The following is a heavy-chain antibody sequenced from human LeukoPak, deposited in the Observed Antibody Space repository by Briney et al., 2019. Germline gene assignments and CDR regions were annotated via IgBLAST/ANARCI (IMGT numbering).Heavy chain of an antibody. CDR3: AKSLTASVDCFDP. V-gene: IGHV3-21*01. Sequence: PGGSLRLSCEASGFSISSHSMNWVRQAPGKGLEWVSSISSNSRFIYYPDSLEGRFTVSRDNAKNSLFLQMNDLRAEDTAVYYCAKSLTASVDCFDPWGQGTLVTVSS. CDR1: GFSISSHS. D-gene: IGHD5-12*01. J-gene: IGHJ5*02. CDR2: ISSNSRFI.